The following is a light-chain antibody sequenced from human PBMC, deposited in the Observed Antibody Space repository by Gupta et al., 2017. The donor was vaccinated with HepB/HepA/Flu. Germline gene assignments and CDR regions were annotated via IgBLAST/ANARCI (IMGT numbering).Light chain of an antibody. Sequence: EIVLTQSPGTLSLSPGERATLSCRASQSVSSSYLAWYQQKPGQAPSLLIYGASSRATGIPDRFSGSGSGTDFTLTISRLDPEDFAVYYCQQYGSSLLTFGGGTKVEIK. CDR1: QSVSSSY. CDR3: QQYGSSLLT. V-gene: IGKV3-20*01. J-gene: IGKJ4*01. CDR2: GAS.